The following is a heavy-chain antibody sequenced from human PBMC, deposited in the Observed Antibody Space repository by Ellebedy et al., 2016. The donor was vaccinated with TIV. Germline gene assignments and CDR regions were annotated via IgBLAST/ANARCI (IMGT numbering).Heavy chain of an antibody. CDR1: GFSISSIYY. V-gene: IGHV4-38-2*02. CDR3: ARTSRGFEDFEY. D-gene: IGHD6-13*01. J-gene: IGHJ4*02. Sequence: SETLSLXCTASGFSISSIYYTGWIRQSPDKGLEWIGSMYHSGSANYNPSLKSRVTISLDTYNNQFSLKLSSVTAADTAVYYCARTSRGFEDFEYWGPGTLVTVSS. CDR2: MYHSGSA.